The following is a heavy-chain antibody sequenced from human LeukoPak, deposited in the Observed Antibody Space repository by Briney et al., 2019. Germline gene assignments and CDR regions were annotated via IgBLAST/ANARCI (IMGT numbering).Heavy chain of an antibody. CDR3: AAYCYGDYASHHFDF. J-gene: IGHJ4*02. D-gene: IGHD4-17*01. CDR1: RASLTSSHW. CDR2: IHDSGTT. V-gene: IGHV4-4*02. Sequence: SETLSLTSAVSRASLTSSHWWSWSRQPPGKGREGIGEIHDSGTTNYKPSLKNRVTMSLDKSNNQISQKLTSVTGADTAVYYCAAYCYGDYASHHFDFWGQGTLVTVSS.